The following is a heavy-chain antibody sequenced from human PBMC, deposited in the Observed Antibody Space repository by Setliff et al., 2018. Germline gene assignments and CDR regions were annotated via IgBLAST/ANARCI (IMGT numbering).Heavy chain of an antibody. J-gene: IGHJ6*03. Sequence: SVKVSCKASGGTFSSYAISWVRQAPGQGLEWMGGVIPIFGTANYAQKFQGRVTITADESTSTAYMELSSLRSEDTAVYYCARAPMVRGVIIPSRYYYYYMDVWGKGTTVTVSS. CDR3: ARAPMVRGVIIPSRYYYYYMDV. CDR2: VIPIFGTA. D-gene: IGHD3-10*01. CDR1: GGTFSSYA. V-gene: IGHV1-69*13.